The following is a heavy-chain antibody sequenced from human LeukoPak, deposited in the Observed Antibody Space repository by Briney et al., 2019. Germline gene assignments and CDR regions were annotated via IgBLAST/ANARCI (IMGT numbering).Heavy chain of an antibody. CDR3: ARDWGYCSGGSCWEGFDP. CDR2: ISGSGGST. D-gene: IGHD2-15*01. J-gene: IGHJ5*02. Sequence: GGSLRLSCAASGFTFSSYATSWVRQAPGKGLEWVSAISGSGGSTYYADSVKGRFTISRDNSKNTLYLQMNSLRAEDTAVYYCARDWGYCSGGSCWEGFDPWGQGTLVTVSS. CDR1: GFTFSSYA. V-gene: IGHV3-23*01.